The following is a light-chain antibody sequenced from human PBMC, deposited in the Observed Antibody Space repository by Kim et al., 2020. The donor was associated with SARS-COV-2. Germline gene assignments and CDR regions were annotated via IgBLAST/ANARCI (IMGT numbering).Light chain of an antibody. CDR1: KLGDKY. J-gene: IGLJ3*02. CDR3: QAWDSRTVV. V-gene: IGLV3-1*01. Sequence: VSPGQTASITCSGDKLGDKYVCWYQQKPGQSPVLVMFQDNKRPSGIPERFSGSNSGNTATLTISGTQAIDEADYYCQAWDSRTVVFGGGTQLTVL. CDR2: QDN.